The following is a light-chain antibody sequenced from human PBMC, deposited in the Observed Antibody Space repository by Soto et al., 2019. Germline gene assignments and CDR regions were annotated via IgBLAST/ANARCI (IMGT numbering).Light chain of an antibody. CDR3: QQYNIWPLYT. Sequence: EIVMTQSPATLSVSPGERATLSCRASQSVRNNLAWYQQKPGQAPRLLIYGASARATGIPARFSGSGSGTEFTLTISSLQSEDFEVYYCQQYNIWPLYTFGQGTKLEIK. CDR2: GAS. V-gene: IGKV3-15*01. CDR1: QSVRNN. J-gene: IGKJ2*01.